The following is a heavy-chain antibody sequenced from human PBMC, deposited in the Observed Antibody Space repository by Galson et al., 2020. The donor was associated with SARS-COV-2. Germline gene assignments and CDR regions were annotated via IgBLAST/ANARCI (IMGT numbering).Heavy chain of an antibody. Sequence: SETLSLTCNVSGGAISSYFRSWIRQPAGKGLEWIGFIYYSGSSDYNPALKSRVSISVDTSQNQFSLGLSSVTAADTAVYFCSGGPIRALGSPLVWGRGTLVTVSS. CDR1: GGAISSYF. J-gene: IGHJ4*02. CDR3: SGGPIRALGSPLV. V-gene: IGHV4-59*01. D-gene: IGHD1-26*01. CDR2: IYYSGSS.